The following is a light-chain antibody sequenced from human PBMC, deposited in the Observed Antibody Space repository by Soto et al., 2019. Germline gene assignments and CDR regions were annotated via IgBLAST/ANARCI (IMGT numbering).Light chain of an antibody. V-gene: IGKV1-13*02. CDR3: HQFTSYPLT. CDR1: QGINSA. Sequence: AIQLTQSPSSLSASVGDRVTITCRANQGINSALAWYQQKPGKAPKLLIYDASSLESGVPSRFTGSGSGTDFTLTISSLQPEDFATYYCHQFTSYPLTFGGGTKVEIK. J-gene: IGKJ4*01. CDR2: DAS.